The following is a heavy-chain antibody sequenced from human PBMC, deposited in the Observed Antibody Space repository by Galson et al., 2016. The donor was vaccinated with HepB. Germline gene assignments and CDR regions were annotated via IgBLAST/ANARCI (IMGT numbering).Heavy chain of an antibody. CDR2: INPNSGVT. V-gene: IGHV1-2*02. Sequence: SVKVSCKASEYSFTDYYIHWLRQAPGQGLEWMGWINPNSGVTHYAQKFQGRVTLTRDTSVSPAYMEVTSLKSDDTAFYYCAKVADSPGFYYQGRFDYWGQGTLVTVSS. CDR3: AKVADSPGFYYQGRFDY. CDR1: EYSFTDYY. J-gene: IGHJ4*02. D-gene: IGHD3-22*01.